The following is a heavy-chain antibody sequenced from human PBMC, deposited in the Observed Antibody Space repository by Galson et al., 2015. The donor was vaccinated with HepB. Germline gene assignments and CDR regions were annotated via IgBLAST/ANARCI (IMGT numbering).Heavy chain of an antibody. CDR2: ISYDGSNK. CDR3: ARDTYPGYSSGWSLQIDY. CDR1: GFTFSSYA. Sequence: SLRLSCAASGFTFSSYAMHWVRQAPGKGLEWVAVISYDGSNKYYADSVKGRFTISRDNSKNTLYLQMNSLRAEDTAVYYCARDTYPGYSSGWSLQIDYWGQGTLVTVSS. J-gene: IGHJ4*02. V-gene: IGHV3-30-3*01. D-gene: IGHD6-19*01.